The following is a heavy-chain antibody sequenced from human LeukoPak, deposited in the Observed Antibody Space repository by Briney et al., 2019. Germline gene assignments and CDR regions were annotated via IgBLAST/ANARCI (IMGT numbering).Heavy chain of an antibody. CDR2: INSDESDT. CDR1: GFIFRNYW. V-gene: IGHV3-74*01. Sequence: GGSLRLSCVTSGFIFRNYWLHWVRQAPGKGLEWVSRINSDESDTNYADFVKGRFSISRDYAKNTLRLQMNSLRAEDMAVYYCARGGQYSNGPLDYWGQGTLVTVSS. D-gene: IGHD2/OR15-2a*01. J-gene: IGHJ4*02. CDR3: ARGGQYSNGPLDY.